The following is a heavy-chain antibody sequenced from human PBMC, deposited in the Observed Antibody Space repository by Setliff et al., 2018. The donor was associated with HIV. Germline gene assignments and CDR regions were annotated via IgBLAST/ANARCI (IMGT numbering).Heavy chain of an antibody. J-gene: IGHJ4*02. CDR2: ITSYNGNT. CDR1: GYTFSNYG. Sequence: GASVKVSCKASGYTFSNYGITWVRQAPGQGLEWMGWITSYNGNTNYAKKFKGRVTMTTDTSTSIAYMELKSLRSEDTAVYYCARGRVLEYGSGTQGDYWGQGTLVTVSS. V-gene: IGHV1-18*01. CDR3: ARGRVLEYGSGTQGDY. D-gene: IGHD3-10*01.